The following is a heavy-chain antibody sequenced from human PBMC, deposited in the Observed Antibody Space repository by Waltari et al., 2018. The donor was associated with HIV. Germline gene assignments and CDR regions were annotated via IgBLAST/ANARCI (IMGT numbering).Heavy chain of an antibody. V-gene: IGHV3-9*01. Sequence: EVQLVESGGGLVQPGRSLRLSCAASGFTFDDYAMHWVRQPPGKSVWWVAGISWNSGRIGYEESGKDRFTISRDNAKNSLYLQMNSLRAEDTALYYCAKDIFPTTVTTSPFDYWGQGTLVTVSS. J-gene: IGHJ4*02. CDR2: ISWNSGRI. CDR3: AKDIFPTTVTTSPFDY. CDR1: GFTFDDYA. D-gene: IGHD4-17*01.